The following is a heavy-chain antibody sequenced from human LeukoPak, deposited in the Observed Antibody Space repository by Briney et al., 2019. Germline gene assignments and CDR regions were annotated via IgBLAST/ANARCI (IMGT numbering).Heavy chain of an antibody. J-gene: IGHJ6*02. D-gene: IGHD1-1*01. CDR1: GFTFSSYS. CDR3: ASGQNWYYGMDV. V-gene: IGHV3-48*02. Sequence: GGSLRLSCAASGFTFSSYSMNWVRQAPGKGLEWVSYISSSSSTIYYADSMKGRFTISRDNAKNSLYLQMNSLRDEDTAVYYCASGQNWYYGMDVWGQGTTVTVSS. CDR2: ISSSSSTI.